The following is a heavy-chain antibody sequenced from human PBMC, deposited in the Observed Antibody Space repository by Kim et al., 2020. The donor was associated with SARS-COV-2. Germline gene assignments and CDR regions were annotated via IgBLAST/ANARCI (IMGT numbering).Heavy chain of an antibody. CDR3: AHWLGGYYAYFDY. Sequence: RSTPQLKSRLTITKDTSKNQVVLTMTNMDPVDTATYYCAHWLGGYYAYFDYWGQGTLVTVSS. J-gene: IGHJ4*02. D-gene: IGHD3-22*01. V-gene: IGHV2-5*01.